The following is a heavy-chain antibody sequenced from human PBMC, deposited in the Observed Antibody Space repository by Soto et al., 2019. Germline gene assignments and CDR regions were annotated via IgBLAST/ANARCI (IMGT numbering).Heavy chain of an antibody. J-gene: IGHJ6*02. Sequence: QVQLVQSGAEVKKPGSSVKVSCKASGGTFSTSAISWVRQAPGQGLEWVGGIMPVFATPDYAQNFQGRVTITADESTTTAYLELTSLRTDDTAVYYCARDKDRQQLGGNYYYILVVWGQGTAITVSS. V-gene: IGHV1-69*12. CDR3: ARDKDRQQLGGNYYYILVV. D-gene: IGHD3-3*02. CDR2: IMPVFATP. CDR1: GGTFSTSA.